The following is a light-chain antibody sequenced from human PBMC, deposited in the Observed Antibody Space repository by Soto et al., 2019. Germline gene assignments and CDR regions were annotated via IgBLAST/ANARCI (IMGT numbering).Light chain of an antibody. CDR3: QHYNSYSEA. J-gene: IGKJ1*01. Sequence: DIQITQSPSSLSASLGYRVAIACRASQSISTYLAWYQQKPGKAPKLLIYKASTLKSGVPPRFSGSGSGTEFTLTISSLQPDDFATYYCQHYNSYSEAFGQGTKVDIK. CDR1: QSISTY. CDR2: KAS. V-gene: IGKV1-5*03.